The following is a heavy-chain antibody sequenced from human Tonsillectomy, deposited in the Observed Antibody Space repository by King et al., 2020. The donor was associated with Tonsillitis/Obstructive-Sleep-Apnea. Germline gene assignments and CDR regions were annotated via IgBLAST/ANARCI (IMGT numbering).Heavy chain of an antibody. CDR1: GGSFSAYY. D-gene: IGHD3-9*01. V-gene: IGHV4-34*01. Sequence: VQLQQWGAGLLKPSETLYLTCAVYGGSFSAYYWSWIRQPPGKGLEWIGEINHSGSTKYNPSLKSRVIISLDTSKNQFSLKLRSVTAADTAVYYCARGDLLTGYYASTDFDYWGQGTLVTVSA. CDR3: ARGDLLTGYYASTDFDY. CDR2: INHSGST. J-gene: IGHJ4*02.